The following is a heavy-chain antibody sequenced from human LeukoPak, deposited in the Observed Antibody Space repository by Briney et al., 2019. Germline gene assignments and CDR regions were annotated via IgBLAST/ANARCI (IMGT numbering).Heavy chain of an antibody. J-gene: IGHJ2*01. V-gene: IGHV3-49*03. D-gene: IGHD4-17*01. CDR2: IRSKAYGGTT. CDR1: GFTFGDYA. CDR3: TRAADYGDTDHWYFDL. Sequence: PGGSLRLSCTASGFTFGDYAMSWFRQAPGKGLEGVGFIRSKAYGGTTEYAASVKGRFTISRDDSKSIAYLQMNSLKTEDTAVYYCTRAADYGDTDHWYFDLWGRGTLVTVSS.